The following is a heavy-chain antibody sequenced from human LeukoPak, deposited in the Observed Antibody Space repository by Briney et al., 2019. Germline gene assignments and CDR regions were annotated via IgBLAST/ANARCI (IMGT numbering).Heavy chain of an antibody. CDR2: ISAYNGNT. CDR3: ARESKSSYDTLTGYYKSDAFDT. Sequence: ASVKVSCKAAGYSLITYGISWVRQAPGQGLEWMGWISAYNGNTNYAQKLQGRVTVTTDTSTNTAYMELRSLRSDDTAVYYCARESKSSYDTLTGYYKSDAFDTWGQGTMVTVSS. D-gene: IGHD3-9*01. J-gene: IGHJ3*02. CDR1: GYSLITYG. V-gene: IGHV1-18*01.